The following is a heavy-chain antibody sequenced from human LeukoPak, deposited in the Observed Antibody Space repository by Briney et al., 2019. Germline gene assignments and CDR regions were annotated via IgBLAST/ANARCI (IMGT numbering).Heavy chain of an antibody. D-gene: IGHD5-24*01. CDR1: GGSISGYY. Sequence: PSQTLSLTCTVSGGSISGYYWTSIRQPPGKGLEWIGYIYDSGSTNQNPSLKSRVTISLDTSKNQFSLKLNSVTTADTPVYYCARSRDAYILGHWGQGILVTVSS. CDR2: IYDSGST. V-gene: IGHV4-59*01. J-gene: IGHJ4*02. CDR3: ARSRDAYILGH.